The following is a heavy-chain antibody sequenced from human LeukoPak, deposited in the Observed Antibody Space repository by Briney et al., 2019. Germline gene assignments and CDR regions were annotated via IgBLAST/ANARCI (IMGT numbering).Heavy chain of an antibody. CDR3: TTDRGIASRPLFDF. V-gene: IGHV3-15*01. D-gene: IGHD6-6*01. CDR1: GVSFSDAW. CDR2: IRSTTDGGTT. J-gene: IGHJ4*02. Sequence: GGSLRLSCAASGVSFSDAWMSWVRQAPGKGLERGGHIRSTTDGGTTDYAAPMEGRFTMSRDASRNTLYLQMNNLKTEDTAVYYCTTDRGIASRPLFDFWGQGTLVTVSS.